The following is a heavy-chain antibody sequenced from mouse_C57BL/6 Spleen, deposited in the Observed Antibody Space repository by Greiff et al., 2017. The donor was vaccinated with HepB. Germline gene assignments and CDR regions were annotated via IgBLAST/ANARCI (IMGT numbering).Heavy chain of an antibody. CDR1: GYTFTSYW. J-gene: IGHJ2*01. CDR2: INPSSGYT. Sequence: QVQLQQSGAELAKPGASVKLSCKASGYTFTSYWMHWVKQRPGQGLEWIGYINPSSGYTKYNQKFKDKATLTADKSSSTAYMQLSSLTYEDSAVYYCAREVITTVVAFDYWGQGTTLTVSS. CDR3: AREVITTVVAFDY. D-gene: IGHD1-1*01. V-gene: IGHV1-7*01.